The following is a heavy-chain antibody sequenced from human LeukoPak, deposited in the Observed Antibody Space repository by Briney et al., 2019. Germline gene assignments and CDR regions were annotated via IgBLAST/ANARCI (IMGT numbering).Heavy chain of an antibody. CDR3: ARARPYSSSWFASGFDY. J-gene: IGHJ4*02. CDR1: GFTFSSYA. V-gene: IGHV3-30*04. CDR2: SSFDGNTK. D-gene: IGHD6-13*01. Sequence: PGGSLRLSCAASGFTFSSYAMSWVRQAPGKGLEWVAISSFDGNTKYYADSVKGRFTVSRDNSKNILFLQMDSLRLEDTALYYCARARPYSSSWFASGFDYWGQGTLVTVSS.